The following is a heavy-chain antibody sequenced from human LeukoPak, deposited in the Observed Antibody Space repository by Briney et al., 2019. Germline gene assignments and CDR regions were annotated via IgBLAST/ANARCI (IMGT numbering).Heavy chain of an antibody. CDR1: GGSMSSYY. Sequence: PSETLSLTCTVSGGSMSSYYWSWIRQPPGKGLEWIGYIYYSGSTNYNPSLKSRVTISVDTSKNQFSLKLSSVTAADTAVYYCARGGGGSGSYSAWGQGTLVTVSS. J-gene: IGHJ5*02. D-gene: IGHD3-10*01. V-gene: IGHV4-59*01. CDR3: ARGGGGSGSYSA. CDR2: IYYSGST.